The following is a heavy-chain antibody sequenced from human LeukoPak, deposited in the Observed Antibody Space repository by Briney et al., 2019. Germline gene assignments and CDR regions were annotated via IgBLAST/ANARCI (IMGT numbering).Heavy chain of an antibody. Sequence: GGSLRLSCAASGFTFSSYSMNWVRQAPGKGLEWVSSISSSSSYIYCADSVKGRFTISRDNAKNSLYLQMNSLRAEDTAVYYCARDQTADAFDIWGQGTMVTVSS. CDR1: GFTFSSYS. V-gene: IGHV3-21*01. D-gene: IGHD1-1*01. CDR3: ARDQTADAFDI. CDR2: ISSSSSYI. J-gene: IGHJ3*02.